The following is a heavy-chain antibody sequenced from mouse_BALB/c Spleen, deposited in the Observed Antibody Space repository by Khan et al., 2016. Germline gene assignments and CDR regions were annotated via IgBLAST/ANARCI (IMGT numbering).Heavy chain of an antibody. V-gene: IGHV2-6*02. D-gene: IGHD2-3*01. CDR2: IWSDGST. CDR3: ARRDDGGGAMDY. J-gene: IGHJ4*01. CDR1: GFSLTSYG. Sequence: QVQLKESGPGLVAPSQSLSITCTVSGFSLTSYGVHWVRQPPGKGLEWLVVIWSDGSTTYNSALKSRLSISTDNSKSQVFLKMNSLQTDDTARYYCARRDDGGGAMDYWGQGTSVTVSS.